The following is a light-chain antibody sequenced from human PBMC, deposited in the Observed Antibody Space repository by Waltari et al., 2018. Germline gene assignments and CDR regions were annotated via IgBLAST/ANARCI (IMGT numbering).Light chain of an antibody. CDR1: QGVNRS. CDR3: QHYVRLPAT. Sequence: CRARQGVNRSLNWLQQKPGQAPKLLIYGASNRDTGIPDRFNGSGSGTDFSLTISRVEAEDFGIYFCQHYVRLPATFGQGTKVEIK. CDR2: GAS. J-gene: IGKJ1*01. V-gene: IGKV3-20*01.